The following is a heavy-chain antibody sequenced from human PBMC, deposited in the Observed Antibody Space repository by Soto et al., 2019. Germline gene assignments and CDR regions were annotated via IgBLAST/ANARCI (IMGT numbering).Heavy chain of an antibody. Sequence: QVQLVESGGGVVQPGRSLRLSCAASGFTFSSYGMHWVRQAPGKGLEWVAVISYDGSNKYYADSVKGRFTISRDNSKNTLYLQMNSLRAEDTAVYYCAKDRVGWELLPKGVLDYWGHGTLVTVSS. D-gene: IGHD1-26*01. V-gene: IGHV3-30*18. CDR2: ISYDGSNK. CDR3: AKDRVGWELLPKGVLDY. CDR1: GFTFSSYG. J-gene: IGHJ4*01.